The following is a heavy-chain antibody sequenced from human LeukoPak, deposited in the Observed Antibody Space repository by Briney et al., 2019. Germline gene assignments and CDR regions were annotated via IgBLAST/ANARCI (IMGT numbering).Heavy chain of an antibody. CDR2: ISNHGSDK. Sequence: GGSLRLSCAASGFTFSSYAMHWVRQAPGKGLECVALISNHGSDKHYADSVKGRFTISRDSSKNTLYLQMNSLRAEDTAVYYCAKDLSRYYYDSSGYYQFDYWGQGTLVTVSS. CDR3: AKDLSRYYYDSSGYYQFDY. V-gene: IGHV3-30-3*01. D-gene: IGHD3-22*01. CDR1: GFTFSSYA. J-gene: IGHJ4*02.